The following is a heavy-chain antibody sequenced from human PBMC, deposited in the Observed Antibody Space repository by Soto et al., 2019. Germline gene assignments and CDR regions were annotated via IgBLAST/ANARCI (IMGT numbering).Heavy chain of an antibody. CDR3: ARDYNWAFDQ. CDR2: IRTTPSTI. D-gene: IGHD1-1*01. Sequence: EVQLVESGGGLVQPGESLRLSCVASGFSFSTFSMNWVRQAPGKGLEWIAYIRTTPSTIYYADSVQGRFTISRDSAKNSLFLQMDSLRAEDTAVYYCARDYNWAFDQWGQGALVTVSS. CDR1: GFSFSTFS. J-gene: IGHJ4*02. V-gene: IGHV3-48*01.